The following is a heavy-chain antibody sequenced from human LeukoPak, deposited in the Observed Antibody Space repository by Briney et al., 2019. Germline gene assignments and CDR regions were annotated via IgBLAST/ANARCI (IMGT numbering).Heavy chain of an antibody. CDR1: GFTFSSYA. V-gene: IGHV3-64D*06. CDR3: VKDSWSGTMVRGLRRPNLFDP. Sequence: GGSLRLSCSASGFTFSSYAMHWVRQAPGKGLEYVSAISSNGGSTYYADSVKGRFTISRDNSKNTLYLQMSSLRAEDTAVYYCVKDSWSGTMVRGLRRPNLFDPWGQGTLVTVSS. D-gene: IGHD3-10*01. CDR2: ISSNGGST. J-gene: IGHJ5*02.